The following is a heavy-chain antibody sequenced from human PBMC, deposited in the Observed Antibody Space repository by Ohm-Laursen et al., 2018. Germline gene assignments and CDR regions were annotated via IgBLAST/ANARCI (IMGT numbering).Heavy chain of an antibody. CDR1: GFTFSDYY. D-gene: IGHD1-26*01. Sequence: SLRLPCAASGFTFSDYYMSWIRQAPGKGLEWVSYISSSGSTIYYADSVKGRFTISRDNAKNSLYLQMNSLRAEDTAVYYCARDPSRYSGSYPYYFDYWGQGTLVTVSS. J-gene: IGHJ4*02. CDR3: ARDPSRYSGSYPYYFDY. V-gene: IGHV3-11*01. CDR2: ISSSGSTI.